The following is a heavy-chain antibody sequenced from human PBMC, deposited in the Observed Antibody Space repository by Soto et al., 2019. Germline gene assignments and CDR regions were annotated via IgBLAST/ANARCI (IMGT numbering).Heavy chain of an antibody. V-gene: IGHV3-21*02. Sequence: EVQVVESGGGLVKPGGSLRLSCATSGFSFSTYNMNWVRQAPGKGLEWVSSINGRSNYKYYTDSVKGRFAISRDNPNNSIYLQMDSLRVEDTAVYYCVREDGLVGSNSAFDYWGQGTLVTVSS. CDR1: GFSFSTYN. CDR3: VREDGLVGSNSAFDY. J-gene: IGHJ4*02. CDR2: INGRSNYK. D-gene: IGHD1-26*01.